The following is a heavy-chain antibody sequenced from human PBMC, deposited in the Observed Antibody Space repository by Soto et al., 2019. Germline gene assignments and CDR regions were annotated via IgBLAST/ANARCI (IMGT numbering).Heavy chain of an antibody. V-gene: IGHV4-59*01. CDR1: GGSISSYY. CDR2: IYYSGSS. J-gene: IGHJ5*01. CDR3: SRDRVLCSNWSDS. D-gene: IGHD2-21*01. Sequence: SETLSLTCTVSGGSISSYYWSWIRQPPGKGLEWIGDIYYSGSSNYNPSLKSRATTSVDTSKNQFSLNLSSVTAADTAVYYCSRDRVLCSNWSDSRGEGLLVTVSS.